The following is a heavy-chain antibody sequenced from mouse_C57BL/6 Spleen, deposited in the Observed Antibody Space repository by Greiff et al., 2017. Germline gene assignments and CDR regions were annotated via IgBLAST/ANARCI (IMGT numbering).Heavy chain of an antibody. CDR2: ISSGSSTI. Sequence: EVQLVESGGGLVKHGGSLKLSCAASGFTFSDYGMHWVRQAPEKGLEWVAYISSGSSTIYYADTVKGRFTISRDNAKNTLFLQMSSLRSEDTAMYYCARRDGYHWYFDVWGTGTTVTVSS. J-gene: IGHJ1*03. CDR1: GFTFSDYG. CDR3: ARRDGYHWYFDV. V-gene: IGHV5-17*01. D-gene: IGHD2-3*01.